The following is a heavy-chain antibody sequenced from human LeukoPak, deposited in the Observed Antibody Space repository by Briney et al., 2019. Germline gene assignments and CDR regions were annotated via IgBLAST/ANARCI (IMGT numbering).Heavy chain of an antibody. CDR3: ARATSSGRLGGYFDY. Sequence: SETLSLTCTVSGGSISSYYWSWIRQPPGKGLEWIGYIYYSGSTNYNPSHKSRVTISVDTSKNQFSLKLSSVTAADTAVYYCARATSSGRLGGYFDYWGQGTLVTVSS. J-gene: IGHJ4*02. CDR2: IYYSGST. V-gene: IGHV4-59*01. D-gene: IGHD6-19*01. CDR1: GGSISSYY.